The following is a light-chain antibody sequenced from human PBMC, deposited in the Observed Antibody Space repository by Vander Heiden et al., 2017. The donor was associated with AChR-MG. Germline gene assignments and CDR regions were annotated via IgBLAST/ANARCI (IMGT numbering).Light chain of an antibody. CDR3: QQYGSEPLYT. V-gene: IGKV3-20*01. CDR1: QSICPIL. J-gene: IGKJ2*01. CDR2: GAS. Sequence: EIVLTQTPATLSLPPGDRPTLPCRPSQSICPILLARYQQKPGQAPRLRVYGASRRATGIPDRFSTSGSETFFTLSISRVEPEDFGVYYCQQYGSEPLYTFGQGTRLEI.